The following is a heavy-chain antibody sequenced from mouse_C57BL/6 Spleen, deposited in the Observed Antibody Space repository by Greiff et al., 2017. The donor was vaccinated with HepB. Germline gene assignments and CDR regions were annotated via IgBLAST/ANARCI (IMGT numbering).Heavy chain of an antibody. CDR3: ARNGGYYGSSSFAY. CDR2: ISSGSSTI. Sequence: EVQLVESGGGLVKPGGSLKLSCAASGFTFSDYGMHWVRQAPEKGLEWVAYISSGSSTIYYADTVKGRFTISRDNAKNTLFLQMTSLRSEDTAMYYWARNGGYYGSSSFAYWGQGTLVTVSA. J-gene: IGHJ3*01. CDR1: GFTFSDYG. D-gene: IGHD1-1*01. V-gene: IGHV5-17*01.